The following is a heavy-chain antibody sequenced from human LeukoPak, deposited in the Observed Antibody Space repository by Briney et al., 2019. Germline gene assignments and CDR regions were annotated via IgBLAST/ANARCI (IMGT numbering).Heavy chain of an antibody. CDR3: ARGRSITLLRGVAMSDGFDI. D-gene: IGHD3-10*01. CDR1: GFTFSTYS. V-gene: IGHV3-7*02. Sequence: GGSLRLSCAASGFTFSTYSMTWVRQAPGKGLEWVANIKYDGSEKYYADSVKGRFTISRDNARNLLFLQMNGLRAEDTAVYYCARGRSITLLRGVAMSDGFDIWGQGAMVAVSS. J-gene: IGHJ3*02. CDR2: IKYDGSEK.